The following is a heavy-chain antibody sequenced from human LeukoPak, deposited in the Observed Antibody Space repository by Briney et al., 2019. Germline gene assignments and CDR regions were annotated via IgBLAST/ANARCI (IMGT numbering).Heavy chain of an antibody. CDR2: IIPIFGTA. J-gene: IGHJ6*03. CDR3: ATRGPNRGYCSSTSCYNHYYYYMDV. D-gene: IGHD2-2*02. Sequence: GTSVKVSCKASGDTFSSYAIGWVPQAPGQGLEWIGGIIPIFGTANYAQKFQGRVTITADESTSTAYMELSSLRSEDTAVYYCATRGPNRGYCSSTSCYNHYYYYMDVWGKGTTVTVSS. CDR1: GDTFSSYA. V-gene: IGHV1-69*13.